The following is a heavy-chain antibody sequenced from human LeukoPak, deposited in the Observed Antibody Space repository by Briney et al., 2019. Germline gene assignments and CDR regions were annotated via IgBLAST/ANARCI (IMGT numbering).Heavy chain of an antibody. Sequence: GASVKVSCKASGGTFSSYAISWVRQAPGQGLEWMGWMNPNSGNTGYAQKFQGRVTITRNTSISTAYMELSSLRSEDTAVYYCARKIVVITTDDAFDIWGQGTMVTVSS. CDR2: MNPNSGNT. CDR3: ARKIVVITTDDAFDI. CDR1: GGTFSSYA. V-gene: IGHV1-8*03. J-gene: IGHJ3*02. D-gene: IGHD3-22*01.